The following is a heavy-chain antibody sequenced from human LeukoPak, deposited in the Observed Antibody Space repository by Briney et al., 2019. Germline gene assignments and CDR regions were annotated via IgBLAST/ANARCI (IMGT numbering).Heavy chain of an antibody. J-gene: IGHJ4*02. CDR3: AGEGGYSGSPTDY. CDR1: GYTFTGYY. CDR2: INPNSGGT. V-gene: IGHV1-2*06. D-gene: IGHD1-26*01. Sequence: GASVKVSCKASGYTFTGYYMHWVRQAPGQGHEWMGRINPNSGGTNYAQKFQGRVTMTRETSIRKAFMELSRLRSDSTAVDYYAGEGGYSGSPTDYWGQGTLVTVSS.